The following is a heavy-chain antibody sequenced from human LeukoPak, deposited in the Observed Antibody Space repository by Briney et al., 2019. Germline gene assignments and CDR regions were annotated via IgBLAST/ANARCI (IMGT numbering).Heavy chain of an antibody. D-gene: IGHD2-2*01. Sequence: GGSLRLSCAASGFTFSSYDMHWVRQAPGKGLEWVAGIWYDGSNKYYADSVKGRFTISRDNSKNTLYLQMNSLRAEDTAVYYCARDCSSTSCYKTYGMDVWGQGTTVTVSS. CDR1: GFTFSSYD. CDR3: ARDCSSTSCYKTYGMDV. V-gene: IGHV3-33*01. CDR2: IWYDGSNK. J-gene: IGHJ6*02.